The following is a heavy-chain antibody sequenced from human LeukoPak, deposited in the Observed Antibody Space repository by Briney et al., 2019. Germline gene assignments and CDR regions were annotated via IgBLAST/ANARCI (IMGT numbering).Heavy chain of an antibody. V-gene: IGHV3-53*01. CDR2: LYSGGNT. CDR3: ANFNPPYFDY. D-gene: IGHD2/OR15-2a*01. Sequence: GGSLRLSCAASGFTVSNNYMSWVRQAPGKGLEWVSVLYSGGNTYYTDSVKGRFAISRDYSRNTLYLQMNSLRAEDTAVYYCANFNPPYFDYWGQGTLVTVSS. J-gene: IGHJ4*02. CDR1: GFTVSNNY.